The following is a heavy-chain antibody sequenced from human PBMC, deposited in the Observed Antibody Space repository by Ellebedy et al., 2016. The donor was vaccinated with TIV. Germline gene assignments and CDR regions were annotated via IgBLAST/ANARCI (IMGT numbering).Heavy chain of an antibody. CDR3: ARATSGFDL. Sequence: GESLKISCAASGFTFSSHDMHWVRQATGKGLEWVSAIGTTGNTYYPGSVKGRFTISRENAKNSLYLQMNSLRAEDTAVYYCARATSGFDLWGRGTLVTVSS. CDR1: GFTFSSHD. D-gene: IGHD6-19*01. J-gene: IGHJ2*01. V-gene: IGHV3-13*01. CDR2: IGTTGNT.